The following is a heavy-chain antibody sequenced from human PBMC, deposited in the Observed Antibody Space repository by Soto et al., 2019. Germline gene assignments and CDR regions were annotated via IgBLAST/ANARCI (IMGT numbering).Heavy chain of an antibody. CDR3: ARASYSSSWYLDY. J-gene: IGHJ4*02. V-gene: IGHV4-34*01. CDR2: INHSGST. Sequence: SETLSLTCAVYGGSFSGYYWRWIRQPPGKGLEWIGEINHSGSTNYNPSLKSRVTISVDTSKNQFSLKLSSVTAADTAVYYCARASYSSSWYLDYWGQGTLVTVS. D-gene: IGHD6-13*01. CDR1: GGSFSGYY.